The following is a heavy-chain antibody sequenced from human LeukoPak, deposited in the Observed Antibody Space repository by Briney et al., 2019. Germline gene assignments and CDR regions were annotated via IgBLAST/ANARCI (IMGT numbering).Heavy chain of an antibody. CDR3: ARGRVFGWGSSWKRPLLTY. CDR2: INPNSGGT. CDR1: GYTFTGYY. D-gene: IGHD6-13*01. Sequence: ASVKVSCKASGYTFTGYYMHWVRQAPGQGLEWMGWINPNSGGTNYAQKFQGRVTMTRNTSISTAYMELSSLRSEDTAVYYCARGRVFGWGSSWKRPLLTYWGQGTLVTVSS. J-gene: IGHJ4*02. V-gene: IGHV1-2*02.